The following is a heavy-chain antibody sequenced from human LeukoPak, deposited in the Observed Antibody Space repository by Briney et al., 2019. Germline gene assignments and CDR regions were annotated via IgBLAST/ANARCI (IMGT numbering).Heavy chain of an antibody. V-gene: IGHV4-34*01. D-gene: IGHD3-22*01. J-gene: IGHJ4*02. Sequence: SETLSLTCTVSGGSISGYYWSWIRQPPGKGLEWIGEINHSGSTNYNPSLKSRVTISVDTSKNQFSLKLSSVTAADTAVYYCARGGGYYDSSGYPQLADYWGQGTLVTVSS. CDR2: INHSGST. CDR1: GGSISGYY. CDR3: ARGGGYYDSSGYPQLADY.